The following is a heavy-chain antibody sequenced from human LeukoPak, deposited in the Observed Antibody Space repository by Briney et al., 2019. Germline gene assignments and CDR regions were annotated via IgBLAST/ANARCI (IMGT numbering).Heavy chain of an antibody. CDR3: AKGSNFAFDN. D-gene: IGHD1-1*01. V-gene: IGHV3-74*01. Sequence: GGSLRLSCAASGFGFSNFWMHWVRQAPGMGLVWVSQINPDGTAALYADSVKGRFTISRDNAKSTLYLQMNTLRADDTAVYYCAKGSNFAFDNWGQGILVTVSS. J-gene: IGHJ4*02. CDR1: GFGFSNFW. CDR2: INPDGTAA.